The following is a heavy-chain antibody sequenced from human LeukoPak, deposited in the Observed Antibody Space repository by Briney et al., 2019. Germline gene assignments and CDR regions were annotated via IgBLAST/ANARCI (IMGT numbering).Heavy chain of an antibody. V-gene: IGHV3-15*01. CDR3: TTNYSCFWEGNYFRY. CDR1: GFTFSNAW. D-gene: IGHD5-18*01. Sequence: PGGSLRLSCAASGFTFSNAWMTWVRQAPGKGLEWVGYIKHKTHGGTTDYAAPVKGRFTISRDDSKNMLYLQMNNLRPEDSAVYYCTTNYSCFWEGNYFRYWGQGTLVTVSS. J-gene: IGHJ4*02. CDR2: IKHKTHGGTT.